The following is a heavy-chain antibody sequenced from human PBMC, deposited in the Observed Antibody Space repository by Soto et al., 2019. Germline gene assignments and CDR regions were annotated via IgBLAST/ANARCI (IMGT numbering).Heavy chain of an antibody. V-gene: IGHV3-9*01. J-gene: IGHJ4*01. CDR3: IREMDAGGLDN. CDR2: IYWNSARI. CDR1: AFNIPDRA. D-gene: IGHD3-16*01. Sequence: EVRLVESGGGSVQPGMSLRLSCVGSAFNIPDRAMHWVRQAPGKGLEWVSGIYWNSARIDYADSVKGRFTISRDNDKYSRYLQMNSLKTEDTAVYYCIREMDAGGLDNWCHGTLVTVSS.